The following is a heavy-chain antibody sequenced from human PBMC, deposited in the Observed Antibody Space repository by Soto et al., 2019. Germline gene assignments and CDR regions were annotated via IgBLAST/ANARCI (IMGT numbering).Heavy chain of an antibody. V-gene: IGHV3-30-3*01. CDR1: GFTFSSYA. CDR2: ISYDGSNK. J-gene: IGHJ4*02. CDR3: ARDPAGGAGYHDY. Sequence: QVQLVESGGGVVQPGRSLRLSCAASGFTFSSYAMHWVRQAPGKGLEWVAVISYDGSNKYYADSVKGRFTISRDNSKNTLYLQMNSLRAEDTAVYYCARDPAGGAGYHDYWGQGTLVTVSS. D-gene: IGHD3-9*01.